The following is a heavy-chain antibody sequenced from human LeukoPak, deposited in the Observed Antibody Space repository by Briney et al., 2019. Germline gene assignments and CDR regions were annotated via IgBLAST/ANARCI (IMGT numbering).Heavy chain of an antibody. CDR1: GFTFSSYA. V-gene: IGHV3-23*01. D-gene: IGHD3-22*01. CDR2: ISGSGDST. CDR3: AHSSGYPYYFDY. Sequence: GGSLRLSCAASGFTFSSYAMSWVRQAPGEGLEWVSAISGSGDSTYYADSVKGRFTISRDNSKNTLYLQMNSLRAEDTAVYYCAHSSGYPYYFDYWGQGTLVTVSS. J-gene: IGHJ4*02.